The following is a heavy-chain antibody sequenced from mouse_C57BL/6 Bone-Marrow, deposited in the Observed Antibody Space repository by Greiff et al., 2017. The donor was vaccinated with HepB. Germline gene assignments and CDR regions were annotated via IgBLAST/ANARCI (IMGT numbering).Heavy chain of an antibody. CDR3: TPSYYYGSTQFAY. CDR2: IDPEDGDT. J-gene: IGHJ3*01. D-gene: IGHD1-1*01. Sequence: EVPLQQSGAELVRPGASVKLSCTASVFNIKDYYMHWVKHRPEQGLEWIGRIDPEDGDTEFAPKFQGKATMTADTSSNTAYLQLSSLTSEDTAVYYGTPSYYYGSTQFAYWGQGTLVTVSA. V-gene: IGHV14-1*01. CDR1: VFNIKDYY.